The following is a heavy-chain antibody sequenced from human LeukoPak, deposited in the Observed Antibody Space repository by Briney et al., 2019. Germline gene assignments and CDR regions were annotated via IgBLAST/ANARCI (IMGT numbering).Heavy chain of an antibody. CDR3: ARVPVGSSWYYFDY. CDR2: INPNSGGT. CDR1: GYTFTGYY. D-gene: IGHD6-13*01. V-gene: IGHV1-2*02. Sequence: EASVKVSCKASGYTFTGYYMHWVRQAPGQGLEWMGWINPNSGGTNYAQKFQGRVTMTRDTSISTAYMELSRLRSDDTAVYYCARVPVGSSWYYFDYWGQGTLVTVSS. J-gene: IGHJ4*02.